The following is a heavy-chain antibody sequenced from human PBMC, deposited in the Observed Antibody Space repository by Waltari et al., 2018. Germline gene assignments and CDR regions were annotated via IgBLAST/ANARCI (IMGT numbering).Heavy chain of an antibody. CDR2: IIPNFGTA. Sequence: QVQLVQSGAAVKKPGSSVNVSCKASGGTFSSYAISWVRQAPGQGLEWMGGIIPNFGTANYAQKFQGRVTITADESTSTAYMELSSLRSEDTAVYYCAREGGNGNWFDPWGQGTLVTVSS. CDR1: GGTFSSYA. V-gene: IGHV1-69*01. D-gene: IGHD3-16*01. CDR3: AREGGNGNWFDP. J-gene: IGHJ5*02.